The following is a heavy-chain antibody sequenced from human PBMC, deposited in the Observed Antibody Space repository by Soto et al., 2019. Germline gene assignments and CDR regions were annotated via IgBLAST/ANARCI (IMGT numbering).Heavy chain of an antibody. CDR3: ARPMARLVSVWYSVDYYYHGTDL. CDR1: GYSFTSYW. Sequence: GESLKISCKGSGYSFTSYWIGWVRQMPGKGLEWMGIIYPGDSDTRYSPSFQGQVTISADKSISTAYLQWSSLQASDTAMYYCARPMARLVSVWYSVDYYYHGTDLWGRGTAVTFSS. J-gene: IGHJ6*04. CDR2: IYPGDSDT. D-gene: IGHD6-19*01. V-gene: IGHV5-51*01.